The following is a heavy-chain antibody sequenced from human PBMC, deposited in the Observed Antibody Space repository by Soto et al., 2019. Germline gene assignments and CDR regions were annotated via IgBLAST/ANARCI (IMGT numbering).Heavy chain of an antibody. V-gene: IGHV6-1*01. Sequence: SQTLSLTCAISGDSVSSNSAAWNWIRQSPSRGLEWLGRTYYRPKWYNDYAVSVKSRITINPDTSKNQFSLQLNSVTPEDTAVYYCARDWGIWSGYYGYYYYGMDVWGQGTTVTVSS. CDR1: GDSVSSNSAA. J-gene: IGHJ6*02. D-gene: IGHD3-3*01. CDR2: TYYRPKWYN. CDR3: ARDWGIWSGYYGYYYYGMDV.